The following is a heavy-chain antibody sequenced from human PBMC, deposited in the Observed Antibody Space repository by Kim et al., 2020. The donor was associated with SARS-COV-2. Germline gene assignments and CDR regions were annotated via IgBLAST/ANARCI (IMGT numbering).Heavy chain of an antibody. CDR3: AKDFRLSGSSWRRPLLQAQYFQH. D-gene: IGHD6-13*01. Sequence: GGSLRLSCAASGFTFSSYAMSWVRQAPGKGLEWVSAISGSGGSTYYADSVKGRFTISRDNSKNTLYLQMNSLRAEDTAVYYCAKDFRLSGSSWRRPLLQAQYFQHWGQGTLVTVSS. CDR1: GFTFSSYA. CDR2: ISGSGGST. V-gene: IGHV3-23*01. J-gene: IGHJ1*01.